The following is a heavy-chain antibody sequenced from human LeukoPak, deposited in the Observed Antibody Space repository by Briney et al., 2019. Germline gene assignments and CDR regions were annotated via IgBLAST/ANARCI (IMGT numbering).Heavy chain of an antibody. Sequence: GGSPRLSCAASGFTFSSYEMNWVRQAPGKGLEWVSAISGSGGSTYYADSVKGRFTISRDNSKNTLYLQMNSLRAEDTAVYYCAKDQGFNYGSGSYYLNWGQGTLVTVSS. CDR2: ISGSGGST. CDR3: AKDQGFNYGSGSYYLN. D-gene: IGHD3-10*01. J-gene: IGHJ4*02. V-gene: IGHV3-23*01. CDR1: GFTFSSYE.